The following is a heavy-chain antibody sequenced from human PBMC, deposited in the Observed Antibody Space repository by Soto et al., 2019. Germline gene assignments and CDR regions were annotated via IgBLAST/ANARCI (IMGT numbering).Heavy chain of an antibody. J-gene: IGHJ4*02. V-gene: IGHV1-69*12. D-gene: IGHD6-6*01. CDR3: ARGAVAKSSSKRNYFDC. CDR2: IIPMYGTA. Sequence: QVQLVQSGAAVKKPGSSVKVSCKVSGGTFSIYAISWVRQAPGQGLEWMGGIIPMYGTANYVQKFQGRVTITADESTSTAYMDLSSLRSEDTAVYYCARGAVAKSSSKRNYFDCWGQGTQVIVSS. CDR1: GGTFSIYA.